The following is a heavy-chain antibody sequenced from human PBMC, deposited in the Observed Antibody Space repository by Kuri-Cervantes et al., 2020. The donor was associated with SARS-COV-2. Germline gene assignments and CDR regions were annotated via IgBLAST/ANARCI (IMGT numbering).Heavy chain of an antibody. Sequence: ASVKVSCKASGYTFTSYGISWVRQAPGQGLEWMGSISVDNGDTKYSQKSQGRVTMTTDTSTSTAYMELRNLRSDDTAVYYCAREEGSSWSRYYYGMDVWGQGTTVTVSS. CDR3: AREEGSSWSRYYYGMDV. D-gene: IGHD6-13*01. CDR1: GYTFTSYG. V-gene: IGHV1-18*01. J-gene: IGHJ6*02. CDR2: ISVDNGDT.